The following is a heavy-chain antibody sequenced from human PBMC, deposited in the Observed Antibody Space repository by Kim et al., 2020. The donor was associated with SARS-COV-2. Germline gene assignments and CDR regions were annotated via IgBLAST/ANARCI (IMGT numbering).Heavy chain of an antibody. CDR3: AKRSESYYFFDY. CDR1: GFTFSSYG. J-gene: IGHJ4*02. V-gene: IGHV3-30*18. D-gene: IGHD1-26*01. Sequence: GGSLRLSCTASGFTFSSYGMHWVRQAPGKELEWVAVISYDGSNEYYADSVKGRFTISRDNSKNTLYLQMDSRRPEDTAVYYCAKRSESYYFFDYWGQGTLVTVSS. CDR2: ISYDGSNE.